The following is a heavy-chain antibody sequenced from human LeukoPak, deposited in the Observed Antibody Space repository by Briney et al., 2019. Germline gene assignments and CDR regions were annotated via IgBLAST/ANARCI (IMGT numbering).Heavy chain of an antibody. CDR3: ARDLTLRLRGVIRY. D-gene: IGHD3-10*01. CDR2: ISAYNGNT. CDR1: GYTFTSYG. Sequence: AAVKVSCKASGYTFTSYGISWVRQAPGQGLEWMGWISAYNGNTNYAQKLQGRVTMTTDTSTSTAYMELRSLRSDDTAVYYCARDLTLRLRGVIRYWGQGTLVTVSS. J-gene: IGHJ4*02. V-gene: IGHV1-18*01.